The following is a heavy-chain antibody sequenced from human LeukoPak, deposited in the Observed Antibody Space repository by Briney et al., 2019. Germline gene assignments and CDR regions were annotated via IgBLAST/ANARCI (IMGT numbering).Heavy chain of an antibody. D-gene: IGHD1-26*01. Sequence: GGSLRLSCAASGFTFSSYSMNWVRQAPGKGLEWVSSISSSSSYIYYADSVKGRFTISRDNAKNSLYLQMNSLRAEDTAVYYCARDKWELLAFDYWGQGTLVTVSP. CDR3: ARDKWELLAFDY. V-gene: IGHV3-21*01. CDR2: ISSSSSYI. J-gene: IGHJ4*02. CDR1: GFTFSSYS.